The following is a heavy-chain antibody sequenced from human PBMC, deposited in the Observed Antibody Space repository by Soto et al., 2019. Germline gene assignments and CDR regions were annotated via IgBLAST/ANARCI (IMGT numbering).Heavy chain of an antibody. Sequence: ASVKVSCKASGYTFNNYDIHWVRQAPGHGLEWMGWMNPNSGNTGYAQNFRGRVSMTQNTAIGTAYMELSSLRSDDTATYYCTRAYGAETFDFWGQGTRVTVSS. CDR1: GYTFNNYD. CDR3: TRAYGAETFDF. J-gene: IGHJ5*01. D-gene: IGHD3-10*01. CDR2: MNPNSGNT. V-gene: IGHV1-8*02.